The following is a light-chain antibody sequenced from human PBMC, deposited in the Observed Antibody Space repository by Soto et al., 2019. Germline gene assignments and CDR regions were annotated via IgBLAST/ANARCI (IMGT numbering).Light chain of an antibody. V-gene: IGKV3-15*01. CDR1: QSVGSN. CDR3: KQYNNWPRT. Sequence: EIVTTQSPATLSVSPGEKATLSCRASQSVGSNLAWYQQKPGQAPRLLIYGASTRATGIPARFSGSGSGTEFTLTISSLQSEDFAVYYCKQYNNWPRTFGQGTKVDIK. CDR2: GAS. J-gene: IGKJ1*01.